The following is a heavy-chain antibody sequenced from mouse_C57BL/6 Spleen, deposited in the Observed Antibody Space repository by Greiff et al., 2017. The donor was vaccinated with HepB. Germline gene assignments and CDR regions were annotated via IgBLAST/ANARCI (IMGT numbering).Heavy chain of an antibody. CDR2: IYPRSGNT. V-gene: IGHV1-81*01. CDR1: GYTFTSYG. J-gene: IGHJ2*01. Sequence: VQRVESGAELARPGASVKLSCKASGYTFTSYGISWVKQRTGQGLEWIGEIYPRSGNTYYNEKFKGKATLTADKSSSTAYMELRSLTSEDSAVYFCAREGEFITTVVVDWGQGTTLTVSS. CDR3: AREGEFITTVVVD. D-gene: IGHD1-1*01.